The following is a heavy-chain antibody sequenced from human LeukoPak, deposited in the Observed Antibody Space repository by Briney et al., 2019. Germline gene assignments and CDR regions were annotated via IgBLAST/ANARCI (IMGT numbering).Heavy chain of an antibody. V-gene: IGHV3-30-3*01. J-gene: IGHJ4*02. CDR2: ISYDGSNK. Sequence: PGRSLRLSCAASGFTFSSYAMHWVRQAPGKGLEWVAVISYDGSNKYYADSVKGRFTISRDNSKNTLYLQMNSLRAEDTAVYYCARVADGYTTYYLDYWGQGTLVTVSS. D-gene: IGHD5-24*01. CDR3: ARVADGYTTYYLDY. CDR1: GFTFSSYA.